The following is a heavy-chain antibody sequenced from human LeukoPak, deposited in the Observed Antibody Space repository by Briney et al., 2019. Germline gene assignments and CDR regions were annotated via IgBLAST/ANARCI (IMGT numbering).Heavy chain of an antibody. V-gene: IGHV4-39*01. D-gene: IGHD1-26*01. CDR2: IYYSGST. J-gene: IGHJ4*02. CDR3: ARTYSGSYHKGRGFDY. Sequence: PSETLSLTCTVSGGSISSSSYYWDWIRQPPGKGLEWIGSIYYSGSTYYNPSLKSRVTISVDTSKKQLSLKLSSVTAADTAVYYCARTYSGSYHKGRGFDYWGQGTLVTVSS. CDR1: GGSISSSSYY.